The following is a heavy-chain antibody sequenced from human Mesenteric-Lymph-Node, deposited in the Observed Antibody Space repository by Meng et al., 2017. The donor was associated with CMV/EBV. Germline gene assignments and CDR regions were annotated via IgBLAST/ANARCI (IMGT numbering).Heavy chain of an antibody. V-gene: IGHV3-20*04. CDR3: ASHDYDFWSGYPPGVY. Sequence: GESLKISCAASGFTFRSYWMHWVRQAPGKGLEWVSGINWNGGSTGYADSVKGRFTISRDNAKNSLYLQMNSLRAEDTALYYCASHDYDFWSGYPPGVYWGQGTLVTVSS. D-gene: IGHD3-3*01. CDR2: INWNGGST. CDR1: GFTFRSYW. J-gene: IGHJ4*02.